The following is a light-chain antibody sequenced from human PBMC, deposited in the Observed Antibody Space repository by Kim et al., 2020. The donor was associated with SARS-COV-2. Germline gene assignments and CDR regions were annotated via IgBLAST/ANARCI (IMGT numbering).Light chain of an antibody. CDR1: KLGDKY. J-gene: IGLJ3*02. Sequence: SYELTQPPSVSVSPGQTASVTCSGDKLGDKYACWYQQKPGQSPLLVIYQNTKRPSGIPERFSGSNSGNAATLTISGTQPMDEADYYCQAWDSSTVVFGGGTQLTVL. V-gene: IGLV3-1*01. CDR3: QAWDSSTVV. CDR2: QNT.